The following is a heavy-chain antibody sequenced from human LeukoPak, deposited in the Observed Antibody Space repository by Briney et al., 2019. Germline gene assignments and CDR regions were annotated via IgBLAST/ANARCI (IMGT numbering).Heavy chain of an antibody. CDR3: ARDLYDAFDI. CDR2: ISSSSSYI. Sequence: GGSLRLSCAASGFTFSSYWMHWVRQAPGKGLEWVSSISSSSSYIYYADSVKGRFTISRDNAKNSLYLQMNSLRAEDTAVYYCARDLYDAFDIWGQGTMVTVSS. CDR1: GFTFSSYW. V-gene: IGHV3-21*01. J-gene: IGHJ3*02.